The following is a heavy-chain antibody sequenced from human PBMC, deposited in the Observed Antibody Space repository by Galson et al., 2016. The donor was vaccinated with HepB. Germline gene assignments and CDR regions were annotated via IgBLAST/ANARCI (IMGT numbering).Heavy chain of an antibody. CDR1: GDSISSRAYP. CDR3: ARQTYYDYVWGSYNSFDF. CDR2: IYYIGTT. Sequence: SETLSLTCSVSGDSISSRAYPWGWIRQPPGKGLEWIGSIYYIGTTYYNPSLKSRVSISVDTSKSQFSLTLNSMTAADAAVYYCARQTYYDYVWGSYNSFDFWGQGTVVTVSS. J-gene: IGHJ4*02. D-gene: IGHD3-16*01. V-gene: IGHV4-39*01.